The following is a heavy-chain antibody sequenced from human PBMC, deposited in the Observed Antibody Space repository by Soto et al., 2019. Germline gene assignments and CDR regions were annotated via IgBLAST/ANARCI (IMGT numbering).Heavy chain of an antibody. CDR3: ARVGPYYDFWSCYYTRDYFDY. CDR2: IYYSGST. CDR1: GGSISSGGYY. Sequence: QVQLQESGPGLVKPSQTLSLTCTVSGGSISSGGYYWSWIRQHPGKGLEWIGYIYYSGSTYYNPSLKSRVTISVDTFKSQFSLKMSSVTAADTAVYYCARVGPYYDFWSCYYTRDYFDYWGQGTLVTVSS. J-gene: IGHJ4*02. V-gene: IGHV4-31*03. D-gene: IGHD3-3*01.